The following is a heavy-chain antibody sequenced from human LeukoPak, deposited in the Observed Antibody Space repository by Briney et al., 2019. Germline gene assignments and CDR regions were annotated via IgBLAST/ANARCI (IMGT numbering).Heavy chain of an antibody. Sequence: GGSLRLSCAASGVTPSSYEKKWVCQALGKGLEWVSYISSSGSTIYYADTVKGRCTLSRDNDKNSLYLQMNSLRAEDTAVYYCAKDPGGYSYGPRKYYFDYWGQGTLVTVSS. CDR1: GVTPSSYE. CDR3: AKDPGGYSYGPRKYYFDY. CDR2: ISSSGSTI. J-gene: IGHJ4*02. V-gene: IGHV3-48*03. D-gene: IGHD5-18*01.